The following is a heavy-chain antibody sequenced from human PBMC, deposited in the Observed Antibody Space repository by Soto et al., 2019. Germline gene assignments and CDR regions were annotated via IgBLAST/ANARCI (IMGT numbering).Heavy chain of an antibody. Sequence: QVQLVESGGGVFQPGRSLRLSCAASGFTFSTYGMHWVRQAPGKGLERVAVIWYDGSNKYYADSVKGRFTISRDNSNNTLYLQMNSLRAEDTAVYYCARSPAGYSYGYGADYWGQGTLVTVSS. V-gene: IGHV3-33*01. J-gene: IGHJ4*02. CDR1: GFTFSTYG. D-gene: IGHD5-18*01. CDR3: ARSPAGYSYGYGADY. CDR2: IWYDGSNK.